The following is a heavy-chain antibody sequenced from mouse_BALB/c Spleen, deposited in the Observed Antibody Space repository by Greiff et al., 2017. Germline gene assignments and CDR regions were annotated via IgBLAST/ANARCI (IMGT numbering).Heavy chain of an antibody. CDR2: IRNKANGYTT. CDR3: ARDEGY. CDR1: GFTFTDYY. J-gene: IGHJ2*01. Sequence: EVKLQESGGGLVQPGGSLRLSCATSGFTFTDYYMSWVRQPPGKALEWLGFIRNKANGYTTEYSASVKGRFTISRDNSQSILYLQMNTLRAEDSATYYCARDEGYWGQGTTLTVSS. V-gene: IGHV7-3*02.